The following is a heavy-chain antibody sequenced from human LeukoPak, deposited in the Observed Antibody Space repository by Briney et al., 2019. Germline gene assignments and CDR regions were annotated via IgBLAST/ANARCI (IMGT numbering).Heavy chain of an antibody. CDR3: ARDRLGRAVNGSSSSASY. V-gene: IGHV4-61*02. Sequence: SETLSLTCTVSGGSISSGSYYWSWIRQPAGKGLEWIGRIYTSGSTNYNPSLKSRVTISVDTSKNQFSLKLSSVTAADTAVYYCARDRLGRAVNGSSSSASYWGQGTLVTVSS. D-gene: IGHD6-6*01. CDR1: GGSISSGSYY. J-gene: IGHJ4*02. CDR2: IYTSGST.